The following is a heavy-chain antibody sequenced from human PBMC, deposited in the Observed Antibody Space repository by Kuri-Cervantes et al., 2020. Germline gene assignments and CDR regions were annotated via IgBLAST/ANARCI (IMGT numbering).Heavy chain of an antibody. CDR2: INTDGTTT. V-gene: IGHV3-74*01. J-gene: IGHJ6*02. CDR1: GFTFSNYW. CDR3: ARSRDVSYYGMDV. D-gene: IGHD3-10*01. Sequence: GESLKISCAASGFTFSNYWMHWVRQAPGKGLVWVSRINTDGTTTNYADSVKGRFTISRDSAENTVYLQMNGLRGEDTAVYYCARSRDVSYYGMDVWGQGTTVTVSS.